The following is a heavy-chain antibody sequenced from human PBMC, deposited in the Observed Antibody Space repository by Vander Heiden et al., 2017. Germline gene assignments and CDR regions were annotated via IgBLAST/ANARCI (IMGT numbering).Heavy chain of an antibody. CDR2: ISWNGGVV. V-gene: IGHV3-9*01. D-gene: IGHD6-19*01. J-gene: IGHJ3*02. CDR3: AKDLAVTGADALDI. Sequence: EAQLVESGGGMVQPGGSLRLSCAASGFICDEFAMHWVRQAPGKGLEWVSGISWNGGVVGYADSAKGRFTISRDNAKNSLYLQVNSLKVEDTAVYFCAKDLAVTGADALDIWGQGTMVIVSS. CDR1: GFICDEFA.